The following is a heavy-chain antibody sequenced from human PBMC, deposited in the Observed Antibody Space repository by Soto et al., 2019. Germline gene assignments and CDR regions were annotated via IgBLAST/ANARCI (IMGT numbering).Heavy chain of an antibody. V-gene: IGHV3-48*02. CDR2: ISSSKTYI. Sequence: ESVGGLVQPGQSLRVSCAASGFSFSSYSMNWVRQAQGKGLEGISYISSSKTYIWYADSVKGRFTIYRDNAKNSLSLQINSLRDEDTAVYYCVRDSGWAFDIWGLGTMVTVSS. CDR1: GFSFSSYS. J-gene: IGHJ3*02. CDR3: VRDSGWAFDI. D-gene: IGHD6-19*01.